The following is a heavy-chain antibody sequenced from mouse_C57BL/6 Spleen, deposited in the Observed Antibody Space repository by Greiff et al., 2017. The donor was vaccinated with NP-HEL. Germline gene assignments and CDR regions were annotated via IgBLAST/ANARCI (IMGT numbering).Heavy chain of an antibody. CDR2: IRSKSNNYAT. Sequence: EVKVVESGGGLVQPKGSLKLSCAASGFSFNTYAMNWVRQAPGKGLEWVARIRSKSNNYATYYADSVKDRFTISRDDSESMLYLQMNNLKTEDTAMYYCVRGGYYYGSNAMDYWGQGTSVTVSS. CDR3: VRGGYYYGSNAMDY. J-gene: IGHJ4*01. V-gene: IGHV10-1*01. CDR1: GFSFNTYA. D-gene: IGHD1-1*01.